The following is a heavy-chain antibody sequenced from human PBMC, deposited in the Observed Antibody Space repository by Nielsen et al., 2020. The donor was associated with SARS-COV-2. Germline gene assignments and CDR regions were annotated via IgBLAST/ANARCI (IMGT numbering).Heavy chain of an antibody. D-gene: IGHD3-10*01. J-gene: IGHJ3*02. V-gene: IGHV3-30-3*01. CDR3: ATGFGEWPDAFDI. CDR2: ISYDGSNK. CDR1: GFTFSSYA. Sequence: GGSLKISCAASGFTFSSYAMHWVRQAPGKGLEWVAVISYDGSNKYYADSVKGRFTISRDNSKNTLYLQMNSLRAEDTAVYYCATGFGEWPDAFDIWGQGTMVTVSS.